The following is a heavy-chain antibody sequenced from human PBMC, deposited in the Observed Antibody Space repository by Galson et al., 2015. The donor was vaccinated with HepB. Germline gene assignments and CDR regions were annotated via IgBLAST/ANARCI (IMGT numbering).Heavy chain of an antibody. D-gene: IGHD2-2*02. J-gene: IGHJ6*03. Sequence: SLRLSCAASGFTFGDYAMSWFRQAPGKGLEWVGFIRSKAYGGTTEYAASVKGRFTISRDDSKSIAYLQMNRLKTDDTAVYYCTRNLVVPAAIVHMDVWGKGTTFTVSS. CDR1: GFTFGDYA. CDR2: IRSKAYGGTT. CDR3: TRNLVVPAAIVHMDV. V-gene: IGHV3-49*03.